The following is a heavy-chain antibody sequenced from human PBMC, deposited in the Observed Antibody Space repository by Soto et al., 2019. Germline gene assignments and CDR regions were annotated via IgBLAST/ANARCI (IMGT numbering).Heavy chain of an antibody. D-gene: IGHD3-22*01. J-gene: IGHJ4*02. CDR3: AKLGNGDSSNWPRCFDF. V-gene: IGHV3-23*01. CDR2: ISTSGGNI. CDR1: GFTFGTYA. Sequence: EVQLLESGGGLVQPGGSLRLSCAATGFTFGTYAMSWVRQAPGKGLEWVSTISTSGGNIYYADSVKGRFTISRDNSKNMLYLQLNSLRAEDTAVYYCAKLGNGDSSNWPRCFDFWGQGTLVTVSS.